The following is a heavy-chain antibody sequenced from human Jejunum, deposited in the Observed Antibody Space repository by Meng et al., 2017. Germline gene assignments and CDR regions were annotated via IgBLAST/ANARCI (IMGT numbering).Heavy chain of an antibody. Sequence: GASLKISCAASGSTSRNYAMHWVRQAPGKGLEWVSSISNSAASTYYADSVKGRFTISRDNSKNTLYLQMNSLRAEDTALYYCAKQYSGSQYDASDIWGQGTMVTVSS. CDR2: ISNSAAST. D-gene: IGHD1-26*01. V-gene: IGHV3-23*01. J-gene: IGHJ3*02. CDR1: GSTSRNYA. CDR3: AKQYSGSQYDASDI.